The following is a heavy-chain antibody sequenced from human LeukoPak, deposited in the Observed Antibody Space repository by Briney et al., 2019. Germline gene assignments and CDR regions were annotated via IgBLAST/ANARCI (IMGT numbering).Heavy chain of an antibody. D-gene: IGHD6-19*01. CDR2: IYYSGST. CDR3: AKCGNSGWVIDN. CDR1: GGSISSSSHY. J-gene: IGHJ4*02. Sequence: SETLSLTCTVSGGSISSSSHYWGWIRQPPEKGLEWIGSIYYSGSTFYNPSLKSRVTISVDTSKNLFSLKLSSVTAADTAVYFCAKCGNSGWVIDNWGQGTLVTVSS. V-gene: IGHV4-39*01.